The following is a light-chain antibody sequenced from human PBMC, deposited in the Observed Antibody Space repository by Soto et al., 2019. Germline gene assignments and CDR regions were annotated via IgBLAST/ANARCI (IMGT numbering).Light chain of an antibody. Sequence: EIVLTQSPATLSLSPGDRATLSCRASQSVSSYLAWYQQKPGQAPRLLIYDASNRATGIPARFSGSGSGTDFTLTITSLEPEDFAVYYCKQRSNWPSTFGGRTKVDIK. V-gene: IGKV3-11*01. CDR3: KQRSNWPST. CDR1: QSVSSY. J-gene: IGKJ4*01. CDR2: DAS.